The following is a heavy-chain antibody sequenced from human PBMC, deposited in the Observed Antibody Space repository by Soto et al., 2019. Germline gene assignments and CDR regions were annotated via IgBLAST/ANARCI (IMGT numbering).Heavy chain of an antibody. CDR2: IWYDGSNK. J-gene: IGHJ6*02. D-gene: IGHD5-18*01. CDR3: ARDGVDTAMVTYYYYGRDV. CDR1: GFTFSSYG. Sequence: QVQLVESGGGVVQPGRSLRLSCAASGFTFSSYGMHWVRQAPGKGLEWVAIIWYDGSNKYYADSVKGRFTISRDNSKNTLYMQMNSLRAEDTAVYYCARDGVDTAMVTYYYYGRDVWGQGTTVTVSS. V-gene: IGHV3-33*01.